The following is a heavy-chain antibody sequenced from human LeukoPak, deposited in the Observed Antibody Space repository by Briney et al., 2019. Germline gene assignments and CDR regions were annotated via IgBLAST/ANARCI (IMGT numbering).Heavy chain of an antibody. D-gene: IGHD3-3*01. Sequence: SETLSLTCTVSGGSISSYYWSWIRQPPGKGLEWIGYIYYSGSTNYNPSLKSRVTISVDTSKNQFSLKLSSVTAADTAVYYCARVASPSDFWSGYYVDYYYYMDVWGKGTTVTVSS. CDR3: ARVASPSDFWSGYYVDYYYYMDV. V-gene: IGHV4-59*01. CDR2: IYYSGST. J-gene: IGHJ6*03. CDR1: GGSISSYY.